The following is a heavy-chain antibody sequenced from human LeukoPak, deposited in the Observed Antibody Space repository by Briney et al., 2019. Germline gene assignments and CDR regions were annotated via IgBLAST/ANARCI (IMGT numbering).Heavy chain of an antibody. Sequence: GXSLRLSCAASGFTFSSFAMSWVRQAPGKGLEWVSGISGSGESTYYADSVKGRFTISRDNFKNTLYLQMNSLRAEDTAVYYCAKEFVKYYDFWSGYYHFDYWGQGTLVTVSS. CDR2: ISGSGEST. V-gene: IGHV3-23*01. CDR3: AKEFVKYYDFWSGYYHFDY. CDR1: GFTFSSFA. D-gene: IGHD3-3*01. J-gene: IGHJ4*02.